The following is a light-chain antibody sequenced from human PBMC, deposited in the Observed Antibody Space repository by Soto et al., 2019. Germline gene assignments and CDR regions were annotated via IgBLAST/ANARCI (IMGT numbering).Light chain of an antibody. CDR1: QDISNF. CDR3: QEFDNLPIT. CDR2: DSS. Sequence: DLQMTQSPSSLSASVADRVTMICQASQDISNFLNWYQQKPGKAPKLLIYDSSNLETGVPSRFSGSGSATHFSFTISSLHPEDIATYYCQEFDNLPITFGQGTRLEIK. J-gene: IGKJ5*01. V-gene: IGKV1-33*01.